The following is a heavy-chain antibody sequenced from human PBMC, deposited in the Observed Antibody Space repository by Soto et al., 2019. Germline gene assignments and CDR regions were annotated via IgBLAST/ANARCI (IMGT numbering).Heavy chain of an antibody. J-gene: IGHJ4*02. CDR3: AREGSIVVVPAAPILHFDY. CDR2: IIPIFGTA. Sequence: ASVKVSCKASGGTFSSYAISWVRQAPGQGLEWMGGIIPIFGTANYAQKFQGRVTITADESTSTAYMELSSLRSEDTAVYYCAREGSIVVVPAAPILHFDYWGQGTLVTVSS. D-gene: IGHD2-2*01. V-gene: IGHV1-69*13. CDR1: GGTFSSYA.